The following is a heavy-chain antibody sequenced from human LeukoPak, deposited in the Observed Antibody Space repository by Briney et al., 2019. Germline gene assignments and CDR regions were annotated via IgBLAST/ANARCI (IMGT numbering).Heavy chain of an antibody. Sequence: PSETLSLTCAAYGGTFSGYYWSWIRQPPGKGLEWIREINHSGSTNYNPSLKSRVTISVDTSKNQFSLKLTSVTAADTAVYYCARVFSDSSGYYWLGYYWGQGTLVTVSS. CDR3: ARVFSDSSGYYWLGYY. D-gene: IGHD3-22*01. CDR2: INHSGST. V-gene: IGHV4-34*01. J-gene: IGHJ4*02. CDR1: GGTFSGYY.